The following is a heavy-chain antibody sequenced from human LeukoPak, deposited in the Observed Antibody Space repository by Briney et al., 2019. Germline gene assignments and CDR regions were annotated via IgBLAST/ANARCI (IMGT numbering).Heavy chain of an antibody. CDR1: GGSISGTSYY. Sequence: SETLSLTCTVSGGSISGTSYYWGWIRQPPGKGLEWIGSIYYSGSTYYNPSLKSRVTISVDTSKNQFSLKLSSVTAADTAVYYCARVPYHLRYGDYSGYVHYYFDYWGQGTLVTVSS. D-gene: IGHD4-17*01. CDR3: ARVPYHLRYGDYSGYVHYYFDY. V-gene: IGHV4-39*07. CDR2: IYYSGST. J-gene: IGHJ4*02.